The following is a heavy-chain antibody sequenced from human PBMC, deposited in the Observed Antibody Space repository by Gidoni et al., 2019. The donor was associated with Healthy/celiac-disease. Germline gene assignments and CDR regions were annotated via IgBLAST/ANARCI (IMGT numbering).Heavy chain of an antibody. CDR1: GGSISSYY. CDR3: ARGPDYGGNGLDY. V-gene: IGHV4-59*01. Sequence: QVQLQESGPGLVKPSETLSLTCTVSGGSISSYYWSWIRQPPGKGLEWIGYIYYSGSTNYNPSLKSRVTISVDTSKNQFSLKLSSVTAADTAVYYCARGPDYGGNGLDYWGQGTLVTVSS. CDR2: IYYSGST. J-gene: IGHJ4*02. D-gene: IGHD4-17*01.